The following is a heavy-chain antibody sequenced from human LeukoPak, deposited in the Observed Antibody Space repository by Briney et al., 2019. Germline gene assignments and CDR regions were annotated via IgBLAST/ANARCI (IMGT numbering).Heavy chain of an antibody. CDR2: IYHSGTT. V-gene: IGHV4-38-2*01. CDR3: ARGVSYDFWSGRLDY. J-gene: IGHJ4*02. Sequence: SETLSLTCAVSGYSISSGYYWGWIRQPPGKGLQWIGGIYHSGTTYYNPSLKSRVTISVDTSKNQFSLKLSSVTAADTAVYYCARGVSYDFWSGRLDYWGQGTLVTVSS. CDR1: GYSISSGYY. D-gene: IGHD3-3*01.